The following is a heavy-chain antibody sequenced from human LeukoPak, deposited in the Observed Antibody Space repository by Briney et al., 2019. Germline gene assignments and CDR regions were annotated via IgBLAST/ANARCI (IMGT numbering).Heavy chain of an antibody. J-gene: IGHJ4*02. CDR1: GYTFTGYY. CDR3: ARSLSCSSSWSSDY. Sequence: ASVKVSCKASGYTFTGYYMHWVRQAPGQGLEWMGRINPNSGGTNYAQKFQGRVTMTRDTSISTAYMELSRLRSDDTAVYYCARSLSCSSSWSSDYWGQGTLVTVSS. CDR2: INPNSGGT. D-gene: IGHD6-13*01. V-gene: IGHV1-2*06.